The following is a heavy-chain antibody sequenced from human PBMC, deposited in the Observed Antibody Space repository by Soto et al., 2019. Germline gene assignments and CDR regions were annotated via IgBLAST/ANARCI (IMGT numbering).Heavy chain of an antibody. CDR3: AKRCTWYVPGATSPELYNWFEP. Sequence: SETLSLTCAVYGGSFSGYYWSCIRQPPGKGLEWIGEINHSGSTNYNPSLKSRVTISVDTSRNQFSLKLSSVTAADTAVYYCAKRCTWYVPGATSPELYNWFEPWGQGTMVTVSS. CDR2: INHSGST. D-gene: IGHD6-13*01. CDR1: GGSFSGYY. V-gene: IGHV4-34*01. J-gene: IGHJ5*02.